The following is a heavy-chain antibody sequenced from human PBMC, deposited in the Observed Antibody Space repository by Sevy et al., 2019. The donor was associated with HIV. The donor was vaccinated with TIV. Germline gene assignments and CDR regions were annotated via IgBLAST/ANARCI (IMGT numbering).Heavy chain of an antibody. CDR3: AKNTAAAGTGGFDY. V-gene: IGHV3-30*02. J-gene: IGHJ4*01. CDR1: GFTFSYSG. D-gene: IGHD6-13*01. CDR2: IQYDGSNK. Sequence: GGSLRLSCAASGFTFSYSGMHWVRQAPGKGLEWVTFIQYDGSNKYYADSVKGRFTISRDNSKNTLYLQMNSLRRDDTALNFCAKNTAAAGTGGFDYWGHGILVTVSS.